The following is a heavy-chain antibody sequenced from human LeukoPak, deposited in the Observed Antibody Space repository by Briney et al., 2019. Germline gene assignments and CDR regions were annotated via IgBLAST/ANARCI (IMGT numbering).Heavy chain of an antibody. CDR2: IKQDGSEK. V-gene: IGHV3-7*03. J-gene: IGHJ5*02. D-gene: IGHD2-2*01. Sequence: GRSLRLSCAASGFTFSSYWMSWVRQAPGKGLEWVANIKQDGSEKYYVDSVKGRFTISRDNAKNSLYLQMNSLRAEDTAVHYCATGSNRFRWFDPWGQGTLVTVSS. CDR3: ATGSNRFRWFDP. CDR1: GFTFSSYW.